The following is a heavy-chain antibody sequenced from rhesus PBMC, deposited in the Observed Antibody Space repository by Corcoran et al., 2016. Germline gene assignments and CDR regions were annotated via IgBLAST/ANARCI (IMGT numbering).Heavy chain of an antibody. Sequence: EVQLVETGGGLVQPGGSLRLSCAASGFTFSTYGMSWVRQAPGKGQEWVSGISYTGGSTNYADAVKGRFTISRDNSKNTLSLQMNSLRAEDTAVYYCAKGGSAFDFWGQGLRVTVSS. CDR1: GFTFSTYG. CDR3: AKGGSAFDF. V-gene: IGHV3S5*01. CDR2: ISYTGGST. J-gene: IGHJ3*01.